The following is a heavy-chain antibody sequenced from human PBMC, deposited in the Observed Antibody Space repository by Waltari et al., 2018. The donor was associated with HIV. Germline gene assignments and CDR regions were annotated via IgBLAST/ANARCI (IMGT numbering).Heavy chain of an antibody. J-gene: IGHJ4*02. Sequence: QVVLQEACPGLVKPTQTLSLACCVSGRSITRGDYYCSWVRRPPGKGMEWIGYISQSGSTDYNPSLRSRVSMSGDTSKNQFSRRLRSVTAADTAVYYCVRGSSRVYSSSLRYFDFWGQGTPVTVSS. CDR1: GRSITRGDYY. D-gene: IGHD4-4*01. V-gene: IGHV4-30-4*01. CDR3: VRGSSRVYSSSLRYFDF. CDR2: ISQSGST.